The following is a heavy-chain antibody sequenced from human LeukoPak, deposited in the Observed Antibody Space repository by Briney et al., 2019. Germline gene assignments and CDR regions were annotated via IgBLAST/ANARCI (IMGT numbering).Heavy chain of an antibody. CDR3: ARDNSGYYYFDY. V-gene: IGHV4-39*07. CDR1: GGSISSYY. CDR2: MYYSGST. Sequence: SETLSLTCTVSGGSISSYYWGWIRQPPGKGLEWIGSMYYSGSTYYNPSLKSRVTISVDTSKNQFSLKLSSVTAADTAVYYCARDNSGYYYFDYWGQGTLVTVSS. J-gene: IGHJ4*02. D-gene: IGHD3-22*01.